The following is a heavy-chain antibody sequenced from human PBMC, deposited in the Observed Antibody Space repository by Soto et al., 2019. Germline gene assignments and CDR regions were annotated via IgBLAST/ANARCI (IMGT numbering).Heavy chain of an antibody. J-gene: IGHJ6*03. V-gene: IGHV4-59*08. CDR2: IYYSGST. Sequence: LSLTCTVSGGSISSYYWSWIRQPPGKGLEWIGYIYYSGSTNYNPSLKSRVTISVDTSKNQFSLKLSSVTAADTAVYYCARQTQYDFWSGYYPYYYYYMDVWGKGTTVTVSS. CDR3: ARQTQYDFWSGYYPYYYYYMDV. CDR1: GGSISSYY. D-gene: IGHD3-3*01.